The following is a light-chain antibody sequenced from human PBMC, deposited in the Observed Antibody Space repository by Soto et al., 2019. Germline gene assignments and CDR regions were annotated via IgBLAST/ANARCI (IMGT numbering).Light chain of an antibody. CDR3: SSYTTTNTLYV. V-gene: IGLV2-14*01. Sequence: QAVLTQPPSVSGSPGQSITIPCTGSNRDVGGDNYVSWYQHHPGKAPKLMIYEVFNRPSGVSSRFSGSKSGSTASLPISGLQAEDEADYYCSSYTTTNTLYVFGTGTKVTVL. J-gene: IGLJ1*01. CDR2: EVF. CDR1: NRDVGGDNY.